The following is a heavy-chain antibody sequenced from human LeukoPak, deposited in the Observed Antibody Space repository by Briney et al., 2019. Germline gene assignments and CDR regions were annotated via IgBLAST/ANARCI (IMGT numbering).Heavy chain of an antibody. Sequence: SETLSLICTASGGSISGYYWSWIRQPPGKGLEWIGYIFYSGSTNYNPSLKSRVTISVDTSKNQFSLKLSSVTAADTAVYYCARGEWDLLFDYWGQGTLVTVSS. CDR2: IFYSGST. CDR1: GGSISGYY. CDR3: ARGEWDLLFDY. J-gene: IGHJ4*02. V-gene: IGHV4-59*01. D-gene: IGHD1-26*01.